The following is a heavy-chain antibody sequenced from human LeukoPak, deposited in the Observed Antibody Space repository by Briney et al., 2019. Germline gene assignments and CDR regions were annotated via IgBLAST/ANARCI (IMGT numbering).Heavy chain of an antibody. CDR2: IKQDGSEK. CDR1: GFTFSSYW. J-gene: IGHJ4*02. V-gene: IGHV3-7*01. Sequence: GGSLRLSCAASGFTFSSYWMSWVRQAPGKGLEWVANIKQDGSEKYYVDSVKGRFTISRENAKNSLYLQMNSLRAEDTAVYYCARDYHDDTASLFDYWGQGTLVTVSS. CDR3: ARDYHDDTASLFDY. D-gene: IGHD5-18*01.